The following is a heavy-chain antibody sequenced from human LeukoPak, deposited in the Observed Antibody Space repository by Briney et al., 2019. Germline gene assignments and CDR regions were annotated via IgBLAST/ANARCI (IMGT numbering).Heavy chain of an antibody. Sequence: PSETLSLTCTVSGGSISSYYWSWIRQPPGKGLEWIGYIYYSGSTNYNPSLKSRVTISVDTSKNQFSLKLSSVTAADTAVYYCARRGNCGGDCFSYYFDYWGQGTLVTVSS. J-gene: IGHJ4*02. D-gene: IGHD2-21*02. V-gene: IGHV4-59*01. CDR1: GGSISSYY. CDR3: ARRGNCGGDCFSYYFDY. CDR2: IYYSGST.